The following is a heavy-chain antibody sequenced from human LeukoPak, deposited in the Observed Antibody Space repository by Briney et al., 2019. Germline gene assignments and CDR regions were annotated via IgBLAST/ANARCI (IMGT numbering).Heavy chain of an antibody. CDR3: AREGIVGATYYYGMDV. Sequence: GASVKVSCKASGYTFTSYDINWVRQATGQGLEWLGWMNPNSGNTGYAQKFQGRVTITADKSTSTAYMELSSLRSEDTAVYYCAREGIVGATYYYGMDVWGQGTTVTVSS. CDR1: GYTFTSYD. V-gene: IGHV1-8*01. J-gene: IGHJ6*02. D-gene: IGHD1-26*01. CDR2: MNPNSGNT.